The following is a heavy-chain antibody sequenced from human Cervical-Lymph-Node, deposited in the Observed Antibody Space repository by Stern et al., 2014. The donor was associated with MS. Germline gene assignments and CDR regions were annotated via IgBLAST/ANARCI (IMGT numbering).Heavy chain of an antibody. D-gene: IGHD3-16*01. Sequence: LQPGRSLRLSCAASGFTFSSYGMHWVRQAPGKGLEWVAVIWYDGSNKYYADSVKGRFTISRDNSKNTLYLQMNSLRAEDTAVYYCARQAYYDYVWGRTFDYWGQGTLVTVSS. CDR2: IWYDGSNK. V-gene: IGHV3-33*01. CDR3: ARQAYYDYVWGRTFDY. J-gene: IGHJ4*02. CDR1: GFTFSSYG.